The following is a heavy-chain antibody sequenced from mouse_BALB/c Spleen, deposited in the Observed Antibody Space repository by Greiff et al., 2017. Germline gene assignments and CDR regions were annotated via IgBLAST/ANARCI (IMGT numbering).Heavy chain of an antibody. CDR3: ARDQVYDGYYVHAMDY. D-gene: IGHD2-3*01. V-gene: IGHV2-6-7*01. CDR1: GFSLTGYG. CDR2: IWGDGST. Sequence: VMLVESGPGLVAPSQSLSITCTVSGFSLTGYGVNWVRQPPGKGLEWLGMIWGDGSTDYNSALKSRLSISKDNSKSQVFLKMNSLQTDDTARYYCARDQVYDGYYVHAMDYWGQGTSVTVSS. J-gene: IGHJ4*01.